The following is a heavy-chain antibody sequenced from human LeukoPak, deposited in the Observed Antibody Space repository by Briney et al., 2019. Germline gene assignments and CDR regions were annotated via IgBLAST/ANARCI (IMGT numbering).Heavy chain of an antibody. CDR2: IYYSGST. CDR1: SGSISSGVYY. J-gene: IGHJ4*02. Sequence: SETLSLTCTVSSGSISSGVYYWSWIRQHPGKGLEWIGYIYYSGSTYYNPSLKSRVTISVDTSKNQFSLKLSSVTAADTAVYYCARGVRWLQLSYFDYWGQGTLVTVSS. V-gene: IGHV4-31*03. D-gene: IGHD5-24*01. CDR3: ARGVRWLQLSYFDY.